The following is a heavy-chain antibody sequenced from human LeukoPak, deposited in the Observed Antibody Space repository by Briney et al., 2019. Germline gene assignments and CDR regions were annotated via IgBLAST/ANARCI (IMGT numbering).Heavy chain of an antibody. D-gene: IGHD2-15*01. CDR3: ARDLCSGGSCYSVGYYYGMDV. CDR2: ISSSSSYI. CDR1: GFTFSSYS. V-gene: IGHV3-21*01. J-gene: IGHJ6*02. Sequence: GGSLRLSCAASGFTFSSYSMNWVRQAPGKGLEWVSSISSSSSYIYYADSVKGRFTISRDNAKNSLYLQMNSLRAEDTAVYYCARDLCSGGSCYSVGYYYGMDVWGQGTTVTVSS.